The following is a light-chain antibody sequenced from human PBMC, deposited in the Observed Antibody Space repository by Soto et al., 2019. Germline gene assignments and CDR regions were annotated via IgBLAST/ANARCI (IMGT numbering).Light chain of an antibody. J-gene: IGLJ1*01. Sequence: QSVLTQPASVSGSPGQSITISCTGTSSDVGGYDFVSWYQQHPGKAPKVMIYDVSNRPSGVSNRLSGSKSGNTASLTISGLQAEYEADYYCCSYISSDIYVFGTGTKVTV. CDR1: SSDVGGYDF. V-gene: IGLV2-14*01. CDR2: DVS. CDR3: CSYISSDIYV.